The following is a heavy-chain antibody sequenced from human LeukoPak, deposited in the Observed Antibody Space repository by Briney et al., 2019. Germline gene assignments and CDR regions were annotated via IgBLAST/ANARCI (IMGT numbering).Heavy chain of an antibody. V-gene: IGHV3-7*03. Sequence: GGSLRLSCAASGFTFSSYWMSWVRQAPGKGLEWVANIKQDGSEKYYVDSVKGRFTISRDNAKNSLYLQMNSLRAEDTAVYYCAKDRLVGATRPFDYWGQGTLVTVSS. CDR1: GFTFSSYW. CDR3: AKDRLVGATRPFDY. D-gene: IGHD1-26*01. J-gene: IGHJ4*01. CDR2: IKQDGSEK.